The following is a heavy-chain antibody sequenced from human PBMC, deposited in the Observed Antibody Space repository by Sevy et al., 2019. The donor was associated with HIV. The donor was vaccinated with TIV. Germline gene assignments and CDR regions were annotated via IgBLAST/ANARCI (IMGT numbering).Heavy chain of an antibody. D-gene: IGHD2-21*02. J-gene: IGHJ4*02. CDR1: GFTFTNYD. CDR2: ISHDGRYK. Sequence: GGSLRLSCAASGFTFTNYDLHWVRQAPGKGLDWVAVISHDGRYKNYGDSVKVRFTISRDNLRNTLFLQMDTLRPDDTAVYFCARLVSCGGDSYYLDSWGQGALVTVSS. CDR3: ARLVSCGGDSYYLDS. V-gene: IGHV3-30*03.